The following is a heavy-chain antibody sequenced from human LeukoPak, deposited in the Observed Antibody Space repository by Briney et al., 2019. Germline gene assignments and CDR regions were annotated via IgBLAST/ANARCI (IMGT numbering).Heavy chain of an antibody. D-gene: IGHD1-26*01. J-gene: IGHJ3*02. CDR2: IKQDGSEK. Sequence: GGSLRLSCAASGFTFSSYWMSWVRQAPGKGLEWVANIKQDGSEKYYVDSVKGRFTISRDNAKNSLYLQMNSLRAEDTAVYYCARPHSGSYVSSGDDAFDIWGQGTMVTVSS. CDR1: GFTFSSYW. CDR3: ARPHSGSYVSSGDDAFDI. V-gene: IGHV3-7*01.